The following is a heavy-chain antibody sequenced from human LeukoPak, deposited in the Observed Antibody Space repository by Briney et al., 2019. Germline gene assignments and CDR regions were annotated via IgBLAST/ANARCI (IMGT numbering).Heavy chain of an antibody. Sequence: SETLSLTCTVSGGSISSSSYYWGWIRQPPGKGLEWIGTIYYSGSTYYNPSLRSRVTISVDRSKNQFSLKLSSVTAADTAMYYCASLSFRYYFYMDVWAKGPRSPSP. CDR2: IYYSGST. V-gene: IGHV4-39*01. J-gene: IGHJ6*03. CDR3: ASLSFRYYFYMDV. CDR1: GGSISSSSYY. D-gene: IGHD3-16*02.